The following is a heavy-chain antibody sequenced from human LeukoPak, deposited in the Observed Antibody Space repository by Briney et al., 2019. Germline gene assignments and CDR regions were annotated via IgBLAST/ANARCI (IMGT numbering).Heavy chain of an antibody. Sequence: GGSLRLSCAASGFTVSSNYMSWVRQAPGKGLEWVSVIYSGGSTYYADSVKGRFTISRDNSKNTLYLQMNSLRAEDTAVYYCARHYYHDSSGYWALYWGQGTLVTVSS. CDR1: GFTVSSNY. D-gene: IGHD3-22*01. J-gene: IGHJ4*02. V-gene: IGHV3-53*01. CDR3: ARHYYHDSSGYWALY. CDR2: IYSGGST.